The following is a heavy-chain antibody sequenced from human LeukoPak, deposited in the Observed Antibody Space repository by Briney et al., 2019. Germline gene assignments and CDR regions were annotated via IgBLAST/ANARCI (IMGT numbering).Heavy chain of an antibody. CDR2: IYYSGST. J-gene: IGHJ1*01. CDR3: ARRGGYSYGYGN. D-gene: IGHD5-18*01. Sequence: SETLSLTCTVSGGSISSSSYYWGWIRQPPGKGLEWIGSIYYSGSTYYNPSLKSRVTISVDTSKNQFSLKLSSVTAADTAVYYCARRGGYSYGYGNWGQGTLVTVSS. V-gene: IGHV4-39*07. CDR1: GGSISSSSYY.